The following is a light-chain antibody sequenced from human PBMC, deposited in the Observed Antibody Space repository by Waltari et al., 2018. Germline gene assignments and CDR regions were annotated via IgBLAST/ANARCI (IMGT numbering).Light chain of an antibody. V-gene: IGKV3-20*01. CDR1: QSVSRV. CDR3: QMYVRLPVT. CDR2: CAS. J-gene: IGKJ1*01. Sequence: IVLTQSPGTLSLSPGERATLPCRASQSVSRVLDWYQQSPGQAPRLLIYCASNRATGIPDRFSGSGSGTDFNLTISRLEPEDFAMYYCQMYVRLPVTFGQGTKVEIK.